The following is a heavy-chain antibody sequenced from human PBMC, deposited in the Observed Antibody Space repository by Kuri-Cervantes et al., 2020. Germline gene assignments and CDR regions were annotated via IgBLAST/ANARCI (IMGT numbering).Heavy chain of an antibody. J-gene: IGHJ6*02. CDR3: ARIAVARSGMDV. D-gene: IGHD6-19*01. CDR2: ISGSGGST. CDR1: GFTFSSYA. V-gene: IGHV3-23*01. Sequence: GGSLRLSCAASGFTFSSYAMSWVRQAPGKGLEWVSAISGSGGSTYYADSVKGRFTISGDNSKNTLYLQMNSLRAEDTAVYYCARIAVARSGMDVWGQGTTVTVSS.